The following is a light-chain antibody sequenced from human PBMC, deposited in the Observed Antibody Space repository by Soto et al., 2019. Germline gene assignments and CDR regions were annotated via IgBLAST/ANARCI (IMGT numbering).Light chain of an antibody. CDR2: AND. CDR1: SSNIGSNY. V-gene: IGLV1-44*01. J-gene: IGLJ1*01. CDR3: ATWDDSLNGAYV. Sequence: QSVLTQPPSASGTPGQRVTISCSGSSSNIGSNYVYWYQQLPGTAPKLLIYANDQRPSGVPDRFSGSKSDTSASLAISALQSEDKADYYCATWDDSLNGAYVFGTGTKLTVL.